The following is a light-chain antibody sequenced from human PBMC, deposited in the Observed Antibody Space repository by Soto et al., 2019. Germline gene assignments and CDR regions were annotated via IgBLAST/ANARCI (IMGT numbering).Light chain of an antibody. V-gene: IGLV1-51*01. Sequence: QSVLTQPPSVSAAPGQKVTISCSGSTFNIGNNFVSWYQQLPGTAPKLLIYDNNKRPSGIPDRFSGSKSGTSATLGITGLQTGDEADYYGGTWDRGLSTVLFGGGTKVTVL. CDR2: DNN. CDR3: GTWDRGLSTVL. CDR1: TFNIGNNF. J-gene: IGLJ2*01.